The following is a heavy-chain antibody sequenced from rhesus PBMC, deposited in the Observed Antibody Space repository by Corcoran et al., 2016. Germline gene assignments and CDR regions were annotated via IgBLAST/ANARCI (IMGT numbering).Heavy chain of an antibody. J-gene: IGHJ5-2*02. Sequence: QVQLQESGPGLVKPSETLSLPCAVSGVSITTNYWTLLPQSPGKGLEWIGYISCTSGSTSYNPSLKNRVTISKDTSENQFSLRLNSATAADTAVYYCSRDAVSLDVWGRGLLVTVSS. CDR2: ISCTSGST. CDR3: SRDAVSLDV. V-gene: IGHV4-147*01. CDR1: GVSITTNY. D-gene: IGHD5-24*01.